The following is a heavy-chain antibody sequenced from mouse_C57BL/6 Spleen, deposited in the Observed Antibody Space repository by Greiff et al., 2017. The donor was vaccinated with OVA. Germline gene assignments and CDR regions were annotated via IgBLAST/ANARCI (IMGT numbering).Heavy chain of an antibody. CDR2: IYPYNGVS. V-gene: IGHV1-31*01. J-gene: IGHJ4*01. CDR3: AGGFYYYGSSYDAMDY. Sequence: VQLQQSGPELVKPGASVKISCKASGYSFTGYYMHWVKQSHGNILDWIGYIYPYNGVSSYNQKFKGKATLTVDKSSSTAYMELRSLTSEDSAVYYCAGGFYYYGSSYDAMDYWGQGTSVTVSS. D-gene: IGHD1-1*01. CDR1: GYSFTGYY.